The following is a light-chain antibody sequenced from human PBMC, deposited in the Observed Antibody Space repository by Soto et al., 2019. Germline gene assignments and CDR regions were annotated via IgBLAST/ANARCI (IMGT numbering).Light chain of an antibody. CDR2: YNN. V-gene: IGLV1-44*01. CDR1: SSSIGSNT. Sequence: QSVLTQPPSASGTPGQRVTISCSGSSSSIGSNTVNWDQQLPGTAPTLLIYYNNQRPSGVPDRFSGSKSGTSASLGISGIQSEDEAHYYCAAWDDSLYGWVFGGGTKLTVL. J-gene: IGLJ3*02. CDR3: AAWDDSLYGWV.